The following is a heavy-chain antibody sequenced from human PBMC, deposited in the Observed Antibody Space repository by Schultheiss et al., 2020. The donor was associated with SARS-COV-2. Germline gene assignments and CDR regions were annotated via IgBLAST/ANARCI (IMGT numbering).Heavy chain of an antibody. CDR2: IYYSGST. CDR1: GGSISSGGYY. CDR3: MRAITISNWFDP. D-gene: IGHD3-3*01. V-gene: IGHV4-31*01. Sequence: SETLSLTCTVSGGSISSGGYYWSWIRQHPGKGLEWIGYIYYSGSTYYNPSLKSLGTISVDTSKNHFSLKLSSVTAADTAVYYCMRAITISNWFDPWGQGTLVTVSS. J-gene: IGHJ5*02.